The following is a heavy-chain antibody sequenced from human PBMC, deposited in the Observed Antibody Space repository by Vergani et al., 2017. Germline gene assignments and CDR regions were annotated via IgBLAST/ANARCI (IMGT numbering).Heavy chain of an antibody. CDR3: ANDLVMYSGSYRGLSFDI. CDR2: ISGSGGST. V-gene: IGHV3-23*01. D-gene: IGHD1-26*01. J-gene: IGHJ3*02. CDR1: GFTFSSYA. Sequence: EVQLLESGGGLVQPGGSLRLSCAASGFTFSSYAMSWVRQAPGKGLEWVSAISGSGGSTYYADSVKGRFTISRDNSKNTLYLQMNSLRAEDTAVYYCANDLVMYSGSYRGLSFDIWGQGTMVTVSS.